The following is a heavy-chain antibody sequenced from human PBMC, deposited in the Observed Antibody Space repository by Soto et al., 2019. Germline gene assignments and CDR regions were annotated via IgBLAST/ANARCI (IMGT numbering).Heavy chain of an antibody. CDR2: IYPSDSDT. V-gene: IGHV5-51*01. CDR1: DYGFAVYW. J-gene: IGHJ4*02. Sequence: PGESLKISCKGSDYGFAVYWIAWVRQMPGKGLQWMGIIYPSDSDTRYSPSFQGQVTISADKSISTAYLQWSSLKASDTAMYYCARKDGAANYYFDYWGQVSLVNFSS. CDR3: ARKDGAANYYFDY. D-gene: IGHD1-1*01.